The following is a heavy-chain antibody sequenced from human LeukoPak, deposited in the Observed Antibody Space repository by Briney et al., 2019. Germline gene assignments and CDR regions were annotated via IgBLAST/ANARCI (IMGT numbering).Heavy chain of an antibody. CDR2: LNANSVNT. CDR1: GFAFSFYA. CDR3: VRTQPRSRLLDR. J-gene: IGHJ5*02. D-gene: IGHD1-14*01. V-gene: IGHV3-23*01. Sequence: GGSLRLSCAASGFAFSFYAMAWVRQAPGKGLEWVSTLNANSVNTYYAASVKGRFTISRDTSKNTLYLQMNSLRADDTAVYYCVRTQPRSRLLDRWGQGTLVTVSS.